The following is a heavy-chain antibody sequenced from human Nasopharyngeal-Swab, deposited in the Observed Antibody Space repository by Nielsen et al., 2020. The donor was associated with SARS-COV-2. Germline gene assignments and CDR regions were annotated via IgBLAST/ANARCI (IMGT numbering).Heavy chain of an antibody. CDR3: AREEEVIAATPRSHYYGMDV. V-gene: IGHV3-30-3*01. CDR2: ISYDGSNK. D-gene: IGHD2-15*01. Sequence: GESLKISCAASGFTFSRYDMHWVRQAPGKGLEWVSVISYDGSNKYYADSVKGRFTISRDNSKNTLYLQMNSLTAQDTAVYYCAREEEVIAATPRSHYYGMDVWGQGTTVTVSS. CDR1: GFTFSRYD. J-gene: IGHJ6*02.